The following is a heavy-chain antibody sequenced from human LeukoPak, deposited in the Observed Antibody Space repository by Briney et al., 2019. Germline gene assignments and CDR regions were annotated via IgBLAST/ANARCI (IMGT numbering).Heavy chain of an antibody. CDR2: ISSSGSTI. V-gene: IGHV3-48*03. Sequence: GGSLRLSCAVSGFTFSSYEMNWVRQAPGKGLEWVSYISSSGSTIYYADSVKGRFTISRDNAKNSLYLQMNRLRAEDTAVYYCARDPMGSYYYYYGMDVWAKGPRSPSPQ. J-gene: IGHJ6*04. CDR1: GFTFSSYE. D-gene: IGHD5-24*01. CDR3: ARDPMGSYYYYYGMDV.